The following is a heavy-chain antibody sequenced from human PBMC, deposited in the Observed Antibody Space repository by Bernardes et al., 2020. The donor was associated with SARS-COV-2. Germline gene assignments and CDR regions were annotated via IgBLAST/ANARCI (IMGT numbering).Heavy chain of an antibody. J-gene: IGHJ4*02. Sequence: GGHVRGSCVVSGFTFSDYGMHLGRQAPGKGGEGVGVIWYDGTNKYYADSVEGRFTISRDQAKNTMSLQMNSLRAEDTAVYYYARSYGGNRNDYWGQGTLVTVSS. CDR2: IWYDGTNK. CDR3: ARSYGGNRNDY. CDR1: GFTFSDYG. D-gene: IGHD4-17*01. V-gene: IGHV3-33*01.